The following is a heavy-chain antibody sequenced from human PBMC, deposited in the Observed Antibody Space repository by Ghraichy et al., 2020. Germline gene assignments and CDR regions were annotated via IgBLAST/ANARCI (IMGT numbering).Heavy chain of an antibody. CDR3: ARDKLHPLSYYYYGMDV. Sequence: GESLNISCAASGFTFSSYSMNWVRQAPGKGLEWVSSISSSSSYIYYADSVKGRFTISRDNAKNSLYLQMNSLRAEDTAVYYCARDKLHPLSYYYYGMDVWGQGTTVTVSS. J-gene: IGHJ6*02. V-gene: IGHV3-21*01. CDR2: ISSSSSYI. D-gene: IGHD1-7*01. CDR1: GFTFSSYS.